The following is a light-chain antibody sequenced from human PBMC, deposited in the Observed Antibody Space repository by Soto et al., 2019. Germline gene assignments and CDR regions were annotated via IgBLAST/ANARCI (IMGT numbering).Light chain of an antibody. J-gene: IGKJ2*01. Sequence: AIKMTQSPPSLSASVGDRVTITCRASQGIRNDLGWYQQKPGKAPRLLIYAVSYLQSGVPSRFSGSGSDTDFTLTISSLQPEDFATYYCLQDYNYPYTFGQGTKLEIK. V-gene: IGKV1-6*02. CDR1: QGIRND. CDR3: LQDYNYPYT. CDR2: AVS.